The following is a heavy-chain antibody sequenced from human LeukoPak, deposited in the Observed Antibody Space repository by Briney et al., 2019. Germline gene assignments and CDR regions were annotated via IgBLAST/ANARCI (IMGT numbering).Heavy chain of an antibody. CDR1: GFTFSTYG. J-gene: IGHJ6*04. D-gene: IGHD3-10*02. V-gene: IGHV3-30*18. Sequence: PGGSLRLSCEASGFTFSTYGMHWVRQAPGKVLELVTLISYDENNKYYADSVKGRFTISRDNAKNSLYLQMNSLRAEDTAVYYCAELGITMIGGVWGKGTTVTISS. CDR2: ISYDENNK. CDR3: AELGITMIGGV.